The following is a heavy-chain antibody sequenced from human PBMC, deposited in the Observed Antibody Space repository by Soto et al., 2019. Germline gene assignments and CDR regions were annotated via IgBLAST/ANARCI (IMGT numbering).Heavy chain of an antibody. V-gene: IGHV1-8*01. CDR3: ARSASPYSSGWYYVSDNWFDP. Sequence: QVQLVQSGAEVKKPGASVKVSCKASGYTFTSYDINWVRQATGQGLEWMGWMNPNSGNTGYAQKFQGRVTMTRNTSISTAYMELSSLRSEDTAVYYCARSASPYSSGWYYVSDNWFDPWGQGTLVTVSS. D-gene: IGHD6-19*01. CDR1: GYTFTSYD. J-gene: IGHJ5*02. CDR2: MNPNSGNT.